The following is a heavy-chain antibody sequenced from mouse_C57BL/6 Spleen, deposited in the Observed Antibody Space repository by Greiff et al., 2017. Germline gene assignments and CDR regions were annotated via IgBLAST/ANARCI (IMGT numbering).Heavy chain of an antibody. CDR3: ASNPYWYFDV. J-gene: IGHJ1*03. CDR2: IDPEDGET. Sequence: EVQLVESGAELVKPGASVKLSCTASGFNIKDYYMHWVKQRTEQGLEWIGRIDPEDGETKYAPQFQGKATITADASSNTAYLQLSSLTSEDTAVYYCASNPYWYFDVWGTGTTVTVSS. CDR1: GFNIKDYY. V-gene: IGHV14-2*01.